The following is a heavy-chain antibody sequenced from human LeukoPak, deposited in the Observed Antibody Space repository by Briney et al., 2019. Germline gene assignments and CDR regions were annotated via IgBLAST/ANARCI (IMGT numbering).Heavy chain of an antibody. CDR2: IYHSGST. D-gene: IGHD1-14*01. CDR3: ARGHPDEPLGY. J-gene: IGHJ4*02. V-gene: IGHV4-30-2*01. CDR1: GGSISSGGYY. Sequence: PSETLSLTCTVSGGSISSGGYYWSWIRQPPGKGLEWIGYIYHSGSTYYNPSLKSRVTISVDRSKNQFSLKLSSVTAADTAVYYCARGHPDEPLGYWGQGTLVTVSS.